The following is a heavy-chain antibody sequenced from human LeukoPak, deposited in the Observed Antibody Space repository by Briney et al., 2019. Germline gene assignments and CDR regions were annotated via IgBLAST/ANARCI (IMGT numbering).Heavy chain of an antibody. CDR2: ISYGGSNK. Sequence: GGSLRLSCAASGFTFRNAWMSWVRQAPGKGLEWVAVISYGGSNKYYADSVKGRFTISRDNSKNTLYLQMNSLRAEDTAVYYCAKGPYNWNLIFDYWGQGTLVTVSS. D-gene: IGHD1-20*01. V-gene: IGHV3-30*18. CDR1: GFTFRNAW. J-gene: IGHJ4*02. CDR3: AKGPYNWNLIFDY.